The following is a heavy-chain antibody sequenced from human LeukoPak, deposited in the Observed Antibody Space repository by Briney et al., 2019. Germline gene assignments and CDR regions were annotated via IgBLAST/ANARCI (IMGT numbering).Heavy chain of an antibody. CDR2: INPSGGST. CDR3: ARQGYYYDSSGYFPPYY. J-gene: IGHJ4*02. Sequence: ASVKVSCKASGYTFTSYYMHWVRQAPGQGLEWMGIINPSGGSTSYAQKFQGRVTMTRDTSTSTVYMELSSLRSEDTAVYYCARQGYYYDSSGYFPPYYWGQGTLVTVSS. V-gene: IGHV1-46*01. CDR1: GYTFTSYY. D-gene: IGHD3-22*01.